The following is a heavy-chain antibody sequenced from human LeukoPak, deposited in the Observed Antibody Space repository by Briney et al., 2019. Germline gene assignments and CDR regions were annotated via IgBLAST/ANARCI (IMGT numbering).Heavy chain of an antibody. CDR1: GFTFSSYW. D-gene: IGHD3-3*01. V-gene: IGHV3-7*01. Sequence: GSLRLSCAASGFTFSSYWMNWVRQAPGKGLEWVANIKQDGSEKYYVDSVKGRFTISRDNAKNSLYLQMNSLRAEDTAVYYCARVGSATGFWSGYYPIDYWGQGTLVTVSS. CDR2: IKQDGSEK. CDR3: ARVGSATGFWSGYYPIDY. J-gene: IGHJ4*02.